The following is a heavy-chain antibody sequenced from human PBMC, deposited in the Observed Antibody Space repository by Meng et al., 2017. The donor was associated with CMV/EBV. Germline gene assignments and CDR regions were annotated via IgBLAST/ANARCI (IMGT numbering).Heavy chain of an antibody. D-gene: IGHD6-13*01. V-gene: IGHV3-21*01. Sequence: GESLKISCAASGFTFSSYSMNWVRQAPGKGLEWVSSISSSSSYIYYADSVKGRFTISRDNAKNSPYLQMNSLRAEDTAVYYCASLLGIYYGMDVWGQGTTVTVSS. CDR2: ISSSSSYI. CDR1: GFTFSSYS. CDR3: ASLLGIYYGMDV. J-gene: IGHJ6*02.